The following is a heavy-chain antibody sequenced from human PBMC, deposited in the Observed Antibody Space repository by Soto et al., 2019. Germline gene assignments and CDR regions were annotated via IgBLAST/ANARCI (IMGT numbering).Heavy chain of an antibody. J-gene: IGHJ6*02. CDR1: GYTFNNYG. Sequence: GASVKVSCKASGYTFNNYGITWVRQAPGQGLEWLGWISVYNGNKNYAKKVQGRVSMTADTSTSTAHMELWSLQSDDTAVYFCARVAITLIRGLKVDFYNMDVWGQGTTVTVSS. V-gene: IGHV1-18*01. CDR2: ISVYNGNK. D-gene: IGHD3-10*01. CDR3: ARVAITLIRGLKVDFYNMDV.